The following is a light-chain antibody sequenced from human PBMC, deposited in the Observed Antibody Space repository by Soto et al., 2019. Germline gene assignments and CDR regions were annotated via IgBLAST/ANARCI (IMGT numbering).Light chain of an antibody. V-gene: IGKV3-11*01. CDR1: ESVTNY. CDR2: DVS. J-gene: IGKJ1*01. Sequence: EILLTQSPAPQSLSPGERGTLSCRASESVTNYLAWYQQKPGQAPRLLVYDVSNRATGIPARFSGGGSGTVFTLTISNLEPEDFAVYYCQQRSDWPWTFGQGANVDI. CDR3: QQRSDWPWT.